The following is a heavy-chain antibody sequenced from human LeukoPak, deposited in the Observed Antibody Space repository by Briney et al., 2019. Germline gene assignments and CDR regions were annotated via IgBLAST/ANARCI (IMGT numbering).Heavy chain of an antibody. J-gene: IGHJ4*02. CDR2: ISSSSVTI. CDR3: ARDRVLSPAANHLDH. V-gene: IGHV3-48*01. CDR1: GFTFSDYS. D-gene: IGHD2-2*01. Sequence: GGSLRLSCTASGFTFSDYSFNWVRQAPGKGLEWISFISSSSVTIYYADSVKGRFTISRDNAKNSLYLQMNSLRAEDTAVYYCARDRVLSPAANHLDHWGQGSLVTVSS.